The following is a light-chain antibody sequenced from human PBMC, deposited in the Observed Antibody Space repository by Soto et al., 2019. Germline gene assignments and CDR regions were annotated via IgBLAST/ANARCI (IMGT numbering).Light chain of an antibody. V-gene: IGKV1-5*01. CDR2: DAS. J-gene: IGKJ1*01. Sequence: DIPMTQSPSSLSASVGDRFTITCRASQTISTYLNWYQQKPGKAPRLLIYDASSLLSGVPSRFSGSGSGTEFTLTISSLQPDDFAAYYCQHYNSYSEAFGQGTKVDIK. CDR3: QHYNSYSEA. CDR1: QTISTY.